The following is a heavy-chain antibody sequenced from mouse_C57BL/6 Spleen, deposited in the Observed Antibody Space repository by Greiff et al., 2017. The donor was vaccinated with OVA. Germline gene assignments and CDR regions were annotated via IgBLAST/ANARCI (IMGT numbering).Heavy chain of an antibody. CDR2: IDPSDSET. J-gene: IGHJ3*01. V-gene: IGHV1-52*01. CDR3: ARDYYGWFAY. CDR1: GYTFTSYW. Sequence: QVQLKQPGAELVRPGSSVKLSCKASGYTFTSYWMHWVKQRPIQGLEWIGNIDPSDSETHYNQKFKDKATLTVDKSSSTAYMQLSSLTSEDSAVYYCARDYYGWFAYWGQGTLVTVSA. D-gene: IGHD1-1*01.